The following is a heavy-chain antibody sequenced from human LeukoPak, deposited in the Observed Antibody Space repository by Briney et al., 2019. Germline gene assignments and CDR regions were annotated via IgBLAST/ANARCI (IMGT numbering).Heavy chain of an antibody. J-gene: IGHJ5*02. D-gene: IGHD1-1*01. V-gene: IGHV4-39*07. CDR3: ARDQQLVVWFDP. Sequence: SETLSLTCTVPGGSISSSSYYWAWIRQPPGKGLEWIGTIYYSGSTYYNLSLKSRLTISVDTSKNQFSLKLTSVTAADTAVYYCARDQQLVVWFDPWGQGTLVTVSS. CDR1: GGSISSSSYY. CDR2: IYYSGST.